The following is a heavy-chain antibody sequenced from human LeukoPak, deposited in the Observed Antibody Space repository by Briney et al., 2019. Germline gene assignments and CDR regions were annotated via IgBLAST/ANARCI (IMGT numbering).Heavy chain of an antibody. V-gene: IGHV3-23*01. CDR2: ISVSGGST. Sequence: GGSLRLSCAASGFTFSSYAMSWVRQAPGNGLEWGSAISVSGGSTYYADSVKGRFTISRDNSKNTLYLQMPSLRAEDTAVYYCAKDSHGSRINWGQGTLVTVSS. CDR3: AKDSHGSRIN. J-gene: IGHJ4*02. CDR1: GFTFSSYA. D-gene: IGHD3-10*01.